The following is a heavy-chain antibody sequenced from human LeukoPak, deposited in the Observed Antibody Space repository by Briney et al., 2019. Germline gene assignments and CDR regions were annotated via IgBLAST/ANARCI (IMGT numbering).Heavy chain of an antibody. Sequence: PGGSLRLSCAASGFTLSGFGMNWVRQAPGKGLEWLSYISSSSTIFYADSVKGRFTISRDNAENSLYLQMNSLRDEDTAVYYCARGMSRRTFDYWGQGTLVTVSS. D-gene: IGHD3/OR15-3a*01. J-gene: IGHJ4*02. V-gene: IGHV3-48*02. CDR3: ARGMSRRTFDY. CDR1: GFTLSGFG. CDR2: ISSSSTI.